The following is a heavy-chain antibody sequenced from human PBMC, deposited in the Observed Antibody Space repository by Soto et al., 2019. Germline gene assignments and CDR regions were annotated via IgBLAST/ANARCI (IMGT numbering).Heavy chain of an antibody. CDR3: ATSQEMATIANPFDY. CDR2: INPNSGGT. Sequence: GASVKVSCKASGYTFTGYYMHWVRQAPGQGLEWMGWINPNSGGTNYAQKFQGRVTMTRDTSISTAYMELSRLRSDDTAVYYCATSQEMATIANPFDYWGQGTLVTVS. D-gene: IGHD5-12*01. V-gene: IGHV1-2*02. CDR1: GYTFTGYY. J-gene: IGHJ4*02.